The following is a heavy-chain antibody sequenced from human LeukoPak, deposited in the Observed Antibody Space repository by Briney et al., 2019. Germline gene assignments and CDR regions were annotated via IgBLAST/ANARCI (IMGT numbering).Heavy chain of an antibody. Sequence: SETPSLTCAVYGGSFSGYYWSWIRQPPGKGLEWIGEINHSGSTNYNPSLKSRVTISVDTSKNQFSLKLSSVTAADTAVYYCARAPAHRSTTVTTFSWFDPWGQGTLVTVSS. CDR2: INHSGST. CDR1: GGSFSGYY. D-gene: IGHD4-17*01. V-gene: IGHV4-34*01. CDR3: ARAPAHRSTTVTTFSWFDP. J-gene: IGHJ5*02.